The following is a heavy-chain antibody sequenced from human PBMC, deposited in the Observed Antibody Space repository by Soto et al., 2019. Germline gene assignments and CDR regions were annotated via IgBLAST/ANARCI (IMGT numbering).Heavy chain of an antibody. CDR3: ARGTFYSDSHAYYGS. Sequence: GGSLRLSCEASRGAFGDYWMHWVRQAPGKGLVWVSRINRDANDIIYADSVKGRFTASRDNAKNMVFLQMNSLRVEDTAVYYCARGTFYSDSHAYYGSWGQGTVVTVS. J-gene: IGHJ5*02. D-gene: IGHD3-22*01. CDR1: RGAFGDYW. CDR2: INRDANDI. V-gene: IGHV3-74*01.